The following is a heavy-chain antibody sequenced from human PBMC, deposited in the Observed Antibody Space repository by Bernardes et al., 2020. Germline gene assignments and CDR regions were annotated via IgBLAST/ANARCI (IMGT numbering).Heavy chain of an antibody. CDR2: MNPNSGNT. J-gene: IGHJ5*02. CDR1: GYAFTNYD. CDR3: ARTKITDGTCHFDCAFDP. Sequence: ASVKVSCKASGYAFTNYDINWVRQAPGQGLEWMGWMNPNSGNTGYAQKFQGRVSMSRDTSISTAYMELSSLTSEDTAVYYCARTKITDGTCHFDCAFDPWGQGTLVTVSS. V-gene: IGHV1-8*01. D-gene: IGHD2-8*01.